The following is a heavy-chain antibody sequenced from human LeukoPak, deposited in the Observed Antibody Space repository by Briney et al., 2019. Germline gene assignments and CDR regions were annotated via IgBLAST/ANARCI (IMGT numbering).Heavy chain of an antibody. J-gene: IGHJ4*02. CDR1: GGSISNHY. CDR2: THNSGST. D-gene: IGHD6-19*01. Sequence: SETLSLTCTVSGGSISNHYWSWIRQSPGKGLEWIGYTHNSGSTNYNPSLKSRVTMSVDTSKNQFSLKLSSVTAADTAVYYCARGGRSLDYWGQGTLVTVSS. CDR3: ARGGRSLDY. V-gene: IGHV4-59*11.